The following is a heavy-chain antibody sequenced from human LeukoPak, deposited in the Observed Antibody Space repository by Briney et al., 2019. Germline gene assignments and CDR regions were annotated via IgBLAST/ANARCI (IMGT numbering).Heavy chain of an antibody. CDR2: INWNGGST. CDR3: ARANSGGKQLWFRSEPDYYYMDV. D-gene: IGHD5-18*01. Sequence: AGGPLRLSCAASGFTFDDYGMSWVRQAPGKGLEWVSGINWNGGSTGYADSVKGRFTISRDNAKNSLYLQMNSLRAEDTAVYYCARANSGGKQLWFRSEPDYYYMDVWGKGTTVTVSS. J-gene: IGHJ6*03. CDR1: GFTFDDYG. V-gene: IGHV3-20*04.